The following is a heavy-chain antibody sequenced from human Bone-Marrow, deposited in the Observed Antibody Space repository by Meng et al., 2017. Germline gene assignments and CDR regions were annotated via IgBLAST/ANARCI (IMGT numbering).Heavy chain of an antibody. Sequence: GESLKISCAASGFTFSSYWMSWVRQAPGKGLEWIGRMKSNVDGGTVDNAAAVKGRFFISRDDSENTFYLQMNSLKTEDTAVYYCSDHVDYWGHGTLVTVSS. D-gene: IGHD1-14*01. CDR1: GFTFSSYW. V-gene: IGHV3-15*01. CDR3: SDHVDY. CDR2: MKSNVDGGTV. J-gene: IGHJ4*01.